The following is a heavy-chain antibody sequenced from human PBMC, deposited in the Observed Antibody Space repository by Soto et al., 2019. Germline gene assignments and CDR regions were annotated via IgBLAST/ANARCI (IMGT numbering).Heavy chain of an antibody. V-gene: IGHV1-18*01. D-gene: IGHD6-13*01. J-gene: IGHJ6*02. CDR3: ARSPGYSASWGYFYYGMKI. Sequence: QVQLVQSGAELQKPGASVKVSCKASGYTFTNYGMSWVRQAPGQRLEWMGWIKTYHGNTKYAQKIQGRVTMTKDTSTSTAYMELTSLRSYDTAVYYGARSPGYSASWGYFYYGMKIWGQGTTVIVSS. CDR2: IKTYHGNT. CDR1: GYTFTNYG.